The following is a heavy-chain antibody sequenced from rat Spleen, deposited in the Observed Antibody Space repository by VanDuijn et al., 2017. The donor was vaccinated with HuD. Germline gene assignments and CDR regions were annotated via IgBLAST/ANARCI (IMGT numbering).Heavy chain of an antibody. CDR1: GFTFSDCY. CDR2: INTGGGST. CDR3: TTGAY. V-gene: IGHV5-27*01. Sequence: EVQLVESDGGLVQPGRSLKLSCAASGFTFSDCYMAWVRQAPTKGLEWVAYINTGGGSTYYRDSVKGRFTISRDNAKSTLYLQMDSLRSEDTATYYCTTGAYWGQGTLVTVSS. J-gene: IGHJ3*01.